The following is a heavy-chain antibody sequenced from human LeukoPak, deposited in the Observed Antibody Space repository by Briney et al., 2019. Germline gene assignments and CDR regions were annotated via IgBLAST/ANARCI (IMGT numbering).Heavy chain of an antibody. CDR2: FDPEDGET. V-gene: IGHV1-24*01. CDR3: ATVVLSSSGWQVVFDY. CDR1: GYTLTELS. Sequence: ASVKVSCKVSGYTLTELSMHWVRQAPGKGLEWMGGFDPEDGETIYAQKFQGRVTMTEDTSTDTAYMGLSSLRSEDTAVYYCATVVLSSSGWQVVFDYWGQGTLVTVSS. J-gene: IGHJ4*02. D-gene: IGHD6-19*01.